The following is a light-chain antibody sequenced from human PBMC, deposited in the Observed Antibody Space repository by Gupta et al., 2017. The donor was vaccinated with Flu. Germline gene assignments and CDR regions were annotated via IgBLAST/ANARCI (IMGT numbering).Light chain of an antibody. CDR3: SSYTSSSTPCV. V-gene: IGLV2-14*01. CDR1: SSDVGGYNY. CDR2: EVS. Sequence: QSALPQPASVSGSPGQSITISCTGTSSDVGGYNYVSWYQQHPGKAPKLMIYEVSNRPSGVSNRFSGSKSGNTASPTTSGLQAEDEADDYCSSYTSSSTPCVFGTGTKVTVL. J-gene: IGLJ1*01.